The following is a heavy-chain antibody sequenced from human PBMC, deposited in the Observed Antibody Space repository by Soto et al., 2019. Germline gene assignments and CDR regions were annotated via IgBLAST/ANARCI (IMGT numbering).Heavy chain of an antibody. CDR1: GGSISSSSYY. V-gene: IGHV4-39*01. J-gene: IGHJ6*02. CDR2: IYYSGST. CDR3: ARQGAAAGKGWYYYYGMDV. D-gene: IGHD6-13*01. Sequence: SETLSLTCTVSGGSISSSSYYWGWIRQPPGKGLEWIGSIYYSGSTYYNPSLKSRVTISVDTSKNQFSLKLSSVTAADTAVYYCARQGAAAGKGWYYYYGMDVWGQGTTVTVSS.